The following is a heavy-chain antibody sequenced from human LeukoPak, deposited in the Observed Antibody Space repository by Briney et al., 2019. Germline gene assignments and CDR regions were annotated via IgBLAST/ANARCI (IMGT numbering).Heavy chain of an antibody. CDR2: ITGSSTI. D-gene: IGHD1-14*01. CDR1: GFTFSGYS. J-gene: IGHJ6*04. CDR3: ARGRPEDV. Sequence: GGSLRLSCAASGFTFSGYSMTSVRQAPGTGLEWVSCITGSSTIYYADSVQGRFTISRDNAKNSLYLQMNSLRAEDTAVYYCARGRPEDVWGKGTTVTVSS. V-gene: IGHV3-48*04.